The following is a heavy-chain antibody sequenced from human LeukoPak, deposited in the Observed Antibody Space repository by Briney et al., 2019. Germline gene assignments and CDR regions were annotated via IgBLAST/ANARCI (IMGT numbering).Heavy chain of an antibody. CDR3: ARIYDSSGPKSADDAFDI. CDR1: GSTFSSYS. Sequence: PGGPLLLSCAASGSTFSSYSMNGVRRPPGRGREWFPSISSSSSYIYYADSVKGRFTISRDNAKNSLYLQMNSLRAEDTAVYYCARIYDSSGPKSADDAFDIWGQGTMVTVSS. V-gene: IGHV3-21*01. D-gene: IGHD3-22*01. CDR2: ISSSSSYI. J-gene: IGHJ3*02.